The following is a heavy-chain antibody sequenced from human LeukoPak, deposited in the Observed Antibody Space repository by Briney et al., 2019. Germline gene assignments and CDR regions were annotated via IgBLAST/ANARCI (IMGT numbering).Heavy chain of an antibody. D-gene: IGHD5-18*01. CDR1: GYTFTDYY. CDR2: IYPYNGDT. J-gene: IGHJ6*02. V-gene: IGHV1-18*04. Sequence: ASVKVSCKASGYTFTDYYIHWVRQAPGQGLEWMGWIYPYNGDTNYAQKLQGRVTMTTDTSTSTAYMELRSLRSDDTAVYYCARVMHWDKVMARGRGMDVWGQGTTVTVSS. CDR3: ARVMHWDKVMARGRGMDV.